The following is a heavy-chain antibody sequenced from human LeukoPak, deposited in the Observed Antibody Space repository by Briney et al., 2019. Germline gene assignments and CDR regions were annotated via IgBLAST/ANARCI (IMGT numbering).Heavy chain of an antibody. CDR3: ARDRGFSSGHGGWFDP. CDR2: IYSSGST. Sequence: PSETLSLTCTVSGGSISNNYWIWIRQPAGKGLEYIGRIYSSGSTHYNPSLKSRVTMSVDTSKNQFSLKLTSVTVADTALYYCARDRGFSSGHGGWFDPWGQGTLVTVSS. CDR1: GGSISNNY. J-gene: IGHJ5*02. V-gene: IGHV4-4*07. D-gene: IGHD6-19*01.